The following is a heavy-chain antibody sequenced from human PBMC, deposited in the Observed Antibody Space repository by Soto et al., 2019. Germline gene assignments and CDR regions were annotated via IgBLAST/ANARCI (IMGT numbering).Heavy chain of an antibody. CDR3: ARDGLVVTMVRGVIWANWFDP. D-gene: IGHD3-10*01. Sequence: GGSLRLSCAASGFTFSSYAMHWVRQAPGKGLEWVAVISYDGSNKYYADSVKGRFTISRDNSKNTLYLQMNSLRAEDTAVYYCARDGLVVTMVRGVIWANWFDPWGQGTLVTVSS. V-gene: IGHV3-30-3*01. CDR2: ISYDGSNK. J-gene: IGHJ5*02. CDR1: GFTFSSYA.